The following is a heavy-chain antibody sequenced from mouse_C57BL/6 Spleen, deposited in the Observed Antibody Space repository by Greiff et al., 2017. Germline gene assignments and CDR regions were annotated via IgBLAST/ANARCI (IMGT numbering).Heavy chain of an antibody. Sequence: QVQLQQSGAELARPGASVKLSCKASGYTFTSYGISWVKQRTGQGLEWIGEIYPRSGNTYYNEKFKGKATLTADKSSSTAYMELRSLTSEDSAVYFCARGIYYENDYWGQGTTLTVSS. D-gene: IGHD2-4*01. J-gene: IGHJ2*01. CDR2: IYPRSGNT. V-gene: IGHV1-81*01. CDR3: ARGIYYENDY. CDR1: GYTFTSYG.